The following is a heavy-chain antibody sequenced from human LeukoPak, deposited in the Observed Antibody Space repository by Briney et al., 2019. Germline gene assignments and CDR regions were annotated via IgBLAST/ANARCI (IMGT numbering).Heavy chain of an antibody. J-gene: IGHJ4*02. CDR3: AKDNRRHYTSGPNPDSLH. CDR2: ISWNSGSI. CDR1: GFTFNNYA. V-gene: IGHV3-9*01. D-gene: IGHD6-19*01. Sequence: GGSLRLSCAGSGFTFNNYAMHWVRQPPGKGLEWVSGISWNSGSIDYADSVKGRFTISRDNAKNSLYLQMNSLRVEDTAFYYCAKDNRRHYTSGPNPDSLHWGQGALVTVSS.